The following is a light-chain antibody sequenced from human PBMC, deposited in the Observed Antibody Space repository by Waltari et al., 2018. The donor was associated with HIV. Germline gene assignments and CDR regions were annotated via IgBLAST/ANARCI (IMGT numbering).Light chain of an antibody. CDR3: AAWTDSRYVV. V-gene: IGLV1-47*01. Sequence: QSVLTQPPSASGAPGQRVTIPCSGSSPNIGSNFVYWYQQLPGTAPKLLIYRNNQRPSGVPDRFSGSKSGTSASLAISGLRSEDEADYYCAAWTDSRYVVFGGGTKLTVL. CDR1: SPNIGSNF. J-gene: IGLJ2*01. CDR2: RNN.